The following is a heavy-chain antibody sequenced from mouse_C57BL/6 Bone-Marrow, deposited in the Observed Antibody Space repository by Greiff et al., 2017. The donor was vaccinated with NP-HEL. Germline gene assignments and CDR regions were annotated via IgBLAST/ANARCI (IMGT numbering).Heavy chain of an antibody. Sequence: EVKLMESGEGLVKPGGSLKLSCAASGFTFSSYAMSWVRQTPEKRLEWVAYISSGGDYIYYADTVKGRFTISRDNARNTLYLQMSSLKSEDTAMYYCTRDLGLRGRGYYFDYWGQGTTLTVSS. D-gene: IGHD2-4*01. CDR2: ISSGGDYI. J-gene: IGHJ2*01. CDR3: TRDLGLRGRGYYFDY. CDR1: GFTFSSYA. V-gene: IGHV5-9-1*02.